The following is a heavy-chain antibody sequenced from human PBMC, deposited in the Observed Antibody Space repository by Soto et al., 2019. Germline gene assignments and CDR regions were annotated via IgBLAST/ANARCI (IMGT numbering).Heavy chain of an antibody. V-gene: IGHV3-23*01. CDR2: ISGSGGST. J-gene: IGHJ6*02. CDR3: SKDTDIVLVPAPSSSLGMDV. CDR1: GFTFSSYA. Sequence: GGSLRLSCAASGFTFSSYAMSWVRQAPGKELEWFSAISGSGGSTYYADSVKGRFTISRDNSKNTLYLQMNSLRADDTAVYYCSKDTDIVLVPAPSSSLGMDVWGQGTTVTVSS. D-gene: IGHD2-2*01.